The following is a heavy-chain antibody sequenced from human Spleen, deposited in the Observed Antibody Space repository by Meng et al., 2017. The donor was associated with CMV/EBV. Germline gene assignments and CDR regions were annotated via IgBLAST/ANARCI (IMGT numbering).Heavy chain of an antibody. D-gene: IGHD3-22*01. CDR1: GYPFISYG. J-gene: IGHJ4*02. V-gene: IGHV1-18*01. CDR2: ISGYNGRT. Sequence: ASVKVSCKTSGYPFISYGISWVRQAPGQGLEWMGWISGYNGRTNHAQTFQGRLTMTTDTSTSTAYMELRSLRSDDTAVYFCARAGVYDSSGYYFVWGQGTLVTVSS. CDR3: ARAGVYDSSGYYFV.